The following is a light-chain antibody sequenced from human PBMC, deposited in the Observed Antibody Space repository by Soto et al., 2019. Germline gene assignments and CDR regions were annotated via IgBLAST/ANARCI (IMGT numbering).Light chain of an antibody. J-gene: IGLJ2*01. CDR2: DTT. Sequence: QAVVTQEPSLTVSPGGTVTLTCDSSAGAVTSGHYPYWFQQKPGQAPRTLIYDTTNKHSWTPARFSGSLLGGKAALTLSGAQPEDEAEYYCLLSHSDVRVFGGGTKVTVL. CDR3: LLSHSDVRV. V-gene: IGLV7-46*01. CDR1: AGAVTSGHY.